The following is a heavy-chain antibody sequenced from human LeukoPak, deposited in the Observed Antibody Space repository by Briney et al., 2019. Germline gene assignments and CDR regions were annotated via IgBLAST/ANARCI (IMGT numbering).Heavy chain of an antibody. D-gene: IGHD6-19*01. Sequence: GGSLRPSCDASGFTFSSYSMNWVRQAPGKGLEWVSYISSVSSTIYYADSVKGRFTISRDNAKNSLYLQMNSLRAEDTAVYYCARDMDXYSSVWWGQGTLVTVSS. V-gene: IGHV3-48*01. J-gene: IGHJ4*02. CDR3: ARDMDXYSSVW. CDR1: GFTFSSYS. CDR2: ISSVSSTI.